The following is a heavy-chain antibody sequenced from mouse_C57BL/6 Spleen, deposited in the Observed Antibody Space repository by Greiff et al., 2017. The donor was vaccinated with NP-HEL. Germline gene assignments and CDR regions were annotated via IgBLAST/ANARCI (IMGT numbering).Heavy chain of an antibody. D-gene: IGHD4-1*01. CDR2: IYPSDSET. J-gene: IGHJ3*01. CDR1: GYTFTSYW. CDR3: ARGSWDGAWFAY. Sequence: QVQLQQPGAELVRPGSSVKLSCKASGYTFTSYWMDWVKQRPGQGLEWIGNIYPSDSETHYNQKFKDKATLTVDKSSSTAYMQLSSLTSEDSAVYYGARGSWDGAWFAYWGQGTLVTVSA. V-gene: IGHV1-61*01.